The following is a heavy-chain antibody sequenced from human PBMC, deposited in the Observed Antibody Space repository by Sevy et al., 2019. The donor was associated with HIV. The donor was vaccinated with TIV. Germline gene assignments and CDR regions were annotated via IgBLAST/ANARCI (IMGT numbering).Heavy chain of an antibody. Sequence: GGSLRLSCGGSGFTFRSYWMSWVRQAPGKGLEWVASIKRDGSECCYVDSVKGRFTISRANAKKSLYMRMNSLRNEDTPVYYCARDCSSIAGHWGMDVWGHGTTVTVSS. CDR2: IKRDGSEC. CDR3: ARDCSSIAGHWGMDV. D-gene: IGHD2-2*01. J-gene: IGHJ6*02. CDR1: GFTFRSYW. V-gene: IGHV3-7*03.